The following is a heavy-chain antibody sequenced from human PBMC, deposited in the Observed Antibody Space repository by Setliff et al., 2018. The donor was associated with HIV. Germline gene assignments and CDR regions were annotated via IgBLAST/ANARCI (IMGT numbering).Heavy chain of an antibody. CDR2: INHSGRT. CDR1: GGSFSDNY. Sequence: SETLSLTCAVYGGSFSDNYWSWIRQSPGKGLEWIGEINHSGRTKYSPSLRSRVTISVDTSKNQFSLRLSSVAAGDTAVYYCARSIVPVASGYYYFEYWGQGTLVTVSS. V-gene: IGHV4-34*01. J-gene: IGHJ4*02. D-gene: IGHD3-3*01. CDR3: ARSIVPVASGYYYFEY.